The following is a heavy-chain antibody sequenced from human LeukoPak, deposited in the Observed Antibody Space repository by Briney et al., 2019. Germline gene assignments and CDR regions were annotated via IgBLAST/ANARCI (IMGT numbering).Heavy chain of an antibody. J-gene: IGHJ3*02. V-gene: IGHV3-23*01. CDR3: AKDPAYYYDSSGRGLAFDI. CDR2: ISGSGGST. CDR1: GFTFSSYA. D-gene: IGHD3-22*01. Sequence: GGSLRLSCAASGFTFSSYAMSWVRQAPGKGLEWVSAISGSGGSTYYADSVKGRFTISRDNSKTTLYLQMNSLRAEDTAVYYCAKDPAYYYDSSGRGLAFDIWGQGTMVTVSS.